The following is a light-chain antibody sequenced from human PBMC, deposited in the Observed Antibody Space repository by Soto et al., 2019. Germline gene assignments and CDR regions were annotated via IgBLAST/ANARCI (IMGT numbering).Light chain of an antibody. J-gene: IGLJ1*01. CDR1: SSDVGGYNY. CDR2: DVS. V-gene: IGLV2-14*03. CDR3: SSYTTSNTRQIA. Sequence: QSVLTQPAYGSGAHGQSINISCTGTSSDVGGYNYVSWYQHHPGKAPKLIIYDVSNRPSGVSNPFSGSKSGNTASLTISGLQPEDEADYYCSSYTTSNTRQIAFGTGTKVTAL.